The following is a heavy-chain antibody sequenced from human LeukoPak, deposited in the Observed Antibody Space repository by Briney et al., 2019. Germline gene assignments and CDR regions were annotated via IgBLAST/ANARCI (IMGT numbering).Heavy chain of an antibody. CDR1: GFTFSKYT. Sequence: GGSLRLSCVASGFTFSKYTMSWVRQAPGKGLEWVSGIYGGGSGSTFYAESVKGRFTISRDNSKNTLYLQMNSLRAEDTAVYYCARDPADFWSGYYPGYWGQGTLVTVSS. D-gene: IGHD3-3*01. J-gene: IGHJ4*02. CDR2: IYGGGSGST. V-gene: IGHV3-23*01. CDR3: ARDPADFWSGYYPGY.